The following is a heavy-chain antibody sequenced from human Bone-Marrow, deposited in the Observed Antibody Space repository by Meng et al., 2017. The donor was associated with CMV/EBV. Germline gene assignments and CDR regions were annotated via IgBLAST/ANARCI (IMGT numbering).Heavy chain of an antibody. D-gene: IGHD3-10*01. J-gene: IGHJ6*02. Sequence: ASVKVSCKASGYTFTSYYMHWVRQAPGQGLEWMGIINPSGGSTSYAQKFQGRVTITRNTSISTAYMELSSLRSEDTAVYYCARGGGLGLWFGELFNYYYYYGMDVWGQGTTVTVSS. V-gene: IGHV1-46*01. CDR1: GYTFTSYY. CDR3: ARGGGLGLWFGELFNYYYYYGMDV. CDR2: INPSGGST.